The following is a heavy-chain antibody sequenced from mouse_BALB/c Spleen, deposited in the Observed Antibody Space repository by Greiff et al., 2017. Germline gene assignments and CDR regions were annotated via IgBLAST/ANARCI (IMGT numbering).Heavy chain of an antibody. CDR1: GFTFSSYA. CDR3: ARGGYYAMDD. V-gene: IGHV5-6-5*01. Sequence: EVMLVESGGGLVKPGGSLKLSCAASGFTFSSYAMSWVRQTPEKRLEWVASISSGGSTYYPDSVKGRFTISRDNARNILYLQMSSLRSEDTAMYYCARGGYYAMDDWGQGTSVTVSS. J-gene: IGHJ4*01. CDR2: ISSGGST.